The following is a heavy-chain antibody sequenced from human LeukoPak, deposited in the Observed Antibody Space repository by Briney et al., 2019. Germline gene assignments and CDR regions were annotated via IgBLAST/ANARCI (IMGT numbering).Heavy chain of an antibody. CDR3: ARDLRRLRYFDY. Sequence: GGSLRLSCAASGFTFSSYSMNWVRQAPGKGLEWVANIKQDGSEKYYVDSVKGRFTISRDNAKNSLYLQMNSLRAEDTAVYYCARDLRRLRYFDYWGQGTLVTVSS. CDR2: IKQDGSEK. CDR1: GFTFSSYS. D-gene: IGHD2-15*01. J-gene: IGHJ4*02. V-gene: IGHV3-7*01.